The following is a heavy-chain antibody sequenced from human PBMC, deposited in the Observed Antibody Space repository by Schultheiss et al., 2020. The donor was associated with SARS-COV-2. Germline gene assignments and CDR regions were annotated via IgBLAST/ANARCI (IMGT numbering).Heavy chain of an antibody. CDR2: INHSGST. D-gene: IGHD5-24*01. CDR1: GGSFSGYY. J-gene: IGHJ4*02. CDR3: ARSYRWLHPGIDY. V-gene: IGHV4-34*01. Sequence: SETLSLTCAVYGGSFSGYYWSWIRQPPGKGLEWIGEINHSGSTNYNPSLKSRLTISVDTSKNQFSLKLSSVTAADTAVYYCARSYRWLHPGIDYWGQGTLVTVSS.